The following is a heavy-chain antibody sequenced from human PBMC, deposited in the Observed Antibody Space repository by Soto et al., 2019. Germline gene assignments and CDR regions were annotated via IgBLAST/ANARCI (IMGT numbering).Heavy chain of an antibody. CDR2: IYWDDDR. J-gene: IGHJ4*02. D-gene: IGHD3-16*02. V-gene: IGHV2-5*02. Sequence: QITLKESGPTLVKPTQTLTLTCAFSGFSLNITGMGVGWIRQPPGKALEWLALIYWDDDRRYSPSLKSRLTISRATSKAQVVLTMTNMDPVDTATYYCAHSIIWGSYRSPFHSWGQGTLVTVSS. CDR1: GFSLNITGMG. CDR3: AHSIIWGSYRSPFHS.